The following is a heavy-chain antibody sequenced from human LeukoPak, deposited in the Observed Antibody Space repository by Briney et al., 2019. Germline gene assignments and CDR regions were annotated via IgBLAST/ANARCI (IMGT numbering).Heavy chain of an antibody. D-gene: IGHD1-26*01. Sequence: PSQTLSLTCTVSGGSISSGGYYWSWIRQHPEKGLEWIGYIYYTGSTYYNPPLKSRVTISVDISKNQFSLKVTSVTAADTAVYYCAREGSTGSYLFDPWGQGTLVTVSS. J-gene: IGHJ5*02. CDR3: AREGSTGSYLFDP. CDR1: GGSISSGGYY. CDR2: IYYTGST. V-gene: IGHV4-31*03.